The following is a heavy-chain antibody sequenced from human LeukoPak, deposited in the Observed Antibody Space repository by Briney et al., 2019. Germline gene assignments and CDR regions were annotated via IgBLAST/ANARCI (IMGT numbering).Heavy chain of an antibody. CDR3: ATHRGYSYGYIFEY. D-gene: IGHD5-18*01. J-gene: IGHJ4*02. CDR1: GGTFSRYG. Sequence: ASVKVSCKASGGTFSRYGISWVRQAPGQGLEWLGGIIAIFGAANYAQKFQGRVTIIADESTSTAFMELSSLRSEDTAVYYCATHRGYSYGYIFEYWGQGTLVTVSS. CDR2: IIAIFGAA. V-gene: IGHV1-69*13.